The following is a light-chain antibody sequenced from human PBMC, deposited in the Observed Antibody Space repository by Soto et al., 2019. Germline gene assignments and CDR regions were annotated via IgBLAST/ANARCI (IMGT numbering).Light chain of an antibody. CDR3: MQPLQSWT. J-gene: IGKJ1*01. Sequence: DIVMTQSPLSLPVTPGEPASISCRSSQSLLHSNGYNYLDWYLQKPGQSPQLLIYLGSNRASGVPDRFSGSGSGKDFTMKISRVEAEAVGVYSCMQPLQSWTFGQGTKVEIK. CDR1: QSLLHSNGYNY. CDR2: LGS. V-gene: IGKV2-28*01.